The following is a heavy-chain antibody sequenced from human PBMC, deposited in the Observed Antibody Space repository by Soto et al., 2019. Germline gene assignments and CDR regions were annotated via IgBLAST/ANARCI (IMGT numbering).Heavy chain of an antibody. CDR2: ISAYNGNT. CDR3: ARDRPKISSSQFDY. V-gene: IGHV1-18*01. J-gene: IGHJ4*02. CDR1: GYTFTSYG. Sequence: ASVKVSCTASGYTFTSYGISWVRQAPGQGLEWMGWISAYNGNTNYAQKLQGRVTMTTDTSTSTAYMELRSLRSDDTAVYYCARDRPKISSSQFDYWGQGTLVTVSS. D-gene: IGHD6-13*01.